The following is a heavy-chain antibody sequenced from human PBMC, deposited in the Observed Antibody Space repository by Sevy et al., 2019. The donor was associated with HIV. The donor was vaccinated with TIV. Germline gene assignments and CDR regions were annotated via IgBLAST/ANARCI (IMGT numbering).Heavy chain of an antibody. CDR1: GFTFSDYF. CDR2: ITDDGRNV. D-gene: IGHD5-12*01. CDR3: ARARTVVATIVQY. J-gene: IGHJ4*02. Sequence: GESLKISCVASGFTFSDYFMSWIRQAPGKGPEWLSYITDDGRNVYYADSVRGRFTVSRDNAKNSMYLQMRSLRTDDTAVYYCARARTVVATIVQYWGQGALVTVSS. V-gene: IGHV3-11*01.